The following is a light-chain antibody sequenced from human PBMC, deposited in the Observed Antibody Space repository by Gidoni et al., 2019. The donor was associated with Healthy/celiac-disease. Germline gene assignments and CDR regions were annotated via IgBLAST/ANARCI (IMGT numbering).Light chain of an antibody. V-gene: IGLV3-1*01. J-gene: IGLJ3*02. CDR1: KLGDKY. CDR2: QDS. CDR3: QAWDSSTRWV. Sequence: SYELPQPPSVSVSPGQTASITCSGDKLGDKYACWYQQKPGKSPVLVIYQDSKRPSGIPERFSGSNSGNTATLTISGTQAMDEADYFCQAWDSSTRWVFGGGTKLTVL.